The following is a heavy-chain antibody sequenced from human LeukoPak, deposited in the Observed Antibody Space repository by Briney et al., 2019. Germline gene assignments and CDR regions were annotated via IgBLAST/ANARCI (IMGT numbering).Heavy chain of an antibody. V-gene: IGHV1-18*01. CDR1: GYTFSTYA. J-gene: IGHJ4*02. CDR2: ISAHNSNT. D-gene: IGHD6-6*01. Sequence: ASVKVSCKASGYTFSTYAITWVRQAPGQGLEWMGWISAHNSNTNYAQNFQGRVTMTTDTSTSTVYMELRSLRSDDTAVYYCARQLSSEHPDFDYWGQGTLATVSP. CDR3: ARQLSSEHPDFDY.